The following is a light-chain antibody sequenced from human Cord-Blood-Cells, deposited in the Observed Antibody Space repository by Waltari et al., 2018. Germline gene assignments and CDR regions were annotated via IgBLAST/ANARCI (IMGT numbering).Light chain of an antibody. Sequence: DIVLTQSPATLSVSPGERATLTCRASQSVSSYLAWYQQKPGQAPRRLIYDASNMATGVPARFSGSGSGTDFTLTISSLEPEDFAVYYCQQRSNWPLTFGGGTKVEIK. V-gene: IGKV3-11*01. J-gene: IGKJ4*01. CDR3: QQRSNWPLT. CDR1: QSVSSY. CDR2: DAS.